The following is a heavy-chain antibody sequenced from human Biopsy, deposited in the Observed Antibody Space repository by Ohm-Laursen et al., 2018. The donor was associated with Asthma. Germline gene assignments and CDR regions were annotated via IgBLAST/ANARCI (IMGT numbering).Heavy chain of an antibody. CDR3: ARTYYDFLTGQVKDVFGV. V-gene: IGHV1-3*04. CDR1: GYNFISFA. D-gene: IGHD3-9*01. Sequence: SVKVSCKVSGYNFISFAIHWVRQGPGQRLEWMGWVNTGNGDTKYSQKFQGRVTITRDTSASTAYMELRSLRSEDTATYYCARTYYDFLTGQVKDVFGVWGQGTMVTVSS. CDR2: VNTGNGDT. J-gene: IGHJ3*01.